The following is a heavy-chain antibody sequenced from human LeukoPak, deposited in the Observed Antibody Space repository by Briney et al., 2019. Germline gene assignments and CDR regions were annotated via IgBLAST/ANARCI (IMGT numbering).Heavy chain of an antibody. CDR1: GGSFSGYY. Sequence: SETLSLTCAVYGGSFSGYYWSWIRQPPGKGLEWIGEINHSGSTNYNPSLKSRVTISVDTSKNQFSLKLSSVTAADTAVYYCARRPQSRDFWRGYYLADWFDPWGQGTLVTVSS. CDR3: ARRPQSRDFWRGYYLADWFDP. J-gene: IGHJ5*02. V-gene: IGHV4-34*01. D-gene: IGHD3-3*01. CDR2: INHSGST.